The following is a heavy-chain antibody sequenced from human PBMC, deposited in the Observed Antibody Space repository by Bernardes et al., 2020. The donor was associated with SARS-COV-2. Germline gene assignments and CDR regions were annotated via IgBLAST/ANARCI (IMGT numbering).Heavy chain of an antibody. J-gene: IGHJ6*02. V-gene: IGHV4-4*02. CDR2: IYHSGST. CDR3: ARDPGSYYDHNYYYYYGMDV. D-gene: IGHD3-22*01. CDR1: GGSISSSNW. Sequence: SETLSLTCAVSGGSISSSNWWSWVRQPAGKGLEWIGEIYHSGSTNYNPSLKSRVTISVDKSKNQFSLKLSSVTAADTAVYYCARDPGSYYDHNYYYYYGMDVWGQGTTVTVSS.